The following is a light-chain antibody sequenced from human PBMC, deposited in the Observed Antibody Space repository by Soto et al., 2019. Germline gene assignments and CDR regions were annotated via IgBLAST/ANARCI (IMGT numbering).Light chain of an antibody. CDR1: QSVSSIY. CDR3: QQFGTSPPST. J-gene: IGKJ5*01. CDR2: GAS. V-gene: IGKV3-20*01. Sequence: EILLTQSPGTLSLSPGERATLSCRASQSVSSIYFAWYQQKPVQAPRLLIYGASSRATGVPDRFSGSGSGTDFTLTISRLEPEDFAVYYCQQFGTSPPSTFGQGPRLEIK.